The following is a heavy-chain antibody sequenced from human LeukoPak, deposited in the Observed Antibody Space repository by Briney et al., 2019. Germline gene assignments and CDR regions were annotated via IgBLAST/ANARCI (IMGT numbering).Heavy chain of an antibody. CDR1: GFTFSSYA. V-gene: IGHV3-7*01. CDR3: AKDLAGQDGGYYYYGMDV. J-gene: IGHJ6*02. Sequence: GGSLRLSCAASGFTFSSYAMNWVRQAPGKGLEWVANIKQDGSEKYYVDSVKGRFTISRDNSKNTLYLQMNSLRAEDTAVYYCAKDLAGQDGGYYYYGMDVWGQGTTVTVSS. CDR2: IKQDGSEK. D-gene: IGHD4-23*01.